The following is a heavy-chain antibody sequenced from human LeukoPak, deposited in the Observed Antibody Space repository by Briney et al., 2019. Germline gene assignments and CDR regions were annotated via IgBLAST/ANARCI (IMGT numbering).Heavy chain of an antibody. CDR2: IYTSGST. Sequence: SETLSLTCTVSGGSISRYYWSWIRQPAGKGLEWIGRIYTSGSTNYNPSLKSRVTMSVDTSKNQSSMKLSSVTAADTAVYYCARDRGGYDWFDPWGQGTLVTVSS. CDR3: ARDRGGYDWFDP. CDR1: GGSISRYY. D-gene: IGHD3-22*01. V-gene: IGHV4-4*07. J-gene: IGHJ5*02.